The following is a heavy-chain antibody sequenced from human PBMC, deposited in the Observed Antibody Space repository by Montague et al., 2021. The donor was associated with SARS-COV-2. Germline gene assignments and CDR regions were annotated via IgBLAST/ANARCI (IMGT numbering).Heavy chain of an antibody. CDR1: GFSLSTSGMC. CDR2: IDWDDDK. CDR3: ARIRDYDILTGSYSGFDY. V-gene: IGHV2-70*01. J-gene: IGHJ4*02. D-gene: IGHD3-9*01. Sequence: PALVTPTQTLTLTCTFSGFSLSTSGMCVSWIRQPPGKALEWLALIDWDDDKYYSTSLKTRPTISKDTSKNQVVLTTTNMDPVDTATYYCARIRDYDILTGSYSGFDYWGQGTLVTVSS.